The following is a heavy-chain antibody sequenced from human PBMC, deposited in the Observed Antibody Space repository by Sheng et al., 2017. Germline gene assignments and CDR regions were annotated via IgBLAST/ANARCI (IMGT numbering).Heavy chain of an antibody. Sequence: QLQLQESGPGLVKPSETLSLTCTVSGGSISSSSYYWGWIRQPPGKGLEWIGSIYYSGSTYYNPSLKSRVTISVDTSKNQFSLKLSSVTAADTAVYYCARARGGLVYGDYRGYYFDYWGQGTLVTVSS. V-gene: IGHV4-39*07. CDR1: GGSISSSSYY. CDR2: IYYSGST. CDR3: ARARGGLVYGDYRGYYFDY. J-gene: IGHJ4*02. D-gene: IGHD4-17*01.